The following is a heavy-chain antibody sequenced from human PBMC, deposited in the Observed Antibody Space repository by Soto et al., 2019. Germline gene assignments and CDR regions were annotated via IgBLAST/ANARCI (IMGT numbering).Heavy chain of an antibody. CDR2: ISAYNGNT. CDR3: AKTKSGYGYNWFAP. CDR1: GYTFTSYG. Sequence: ASVKVSCKASGYTFTSYGISWVRLAPGQGLEWMGWISAYNGNTNYAQKLQGRVTMTTDTSTSTAYMELRSLRSDDTAVYYCAKTKSGYGYNWFAPWGQGTLVTVPQ. D-gene: IGHD3-3*01. V-gene: IGHV1-18*01. J-gene: IGHJ5*02.